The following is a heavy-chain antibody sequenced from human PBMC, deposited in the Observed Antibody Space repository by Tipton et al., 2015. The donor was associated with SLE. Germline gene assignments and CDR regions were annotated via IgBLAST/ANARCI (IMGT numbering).Heavy chain of an antibody. D-gene: IGHD4-17*01. Sequence: SLRLSCAASGFTFSSYGMHWVRQAPGKGLEWVAVIWYDGSNKYYADSVKGRFTISRDNSKNTLYLQMNSLRAEDTAVYYCARARATVTTGHFDYWGQGTLVTVSS. CDR1: GFTFSSYG. CDR2: IWYDGSNK. V-gene: IGHV3-33*01. CDR3: ARARATVTTGHFDY. J-gene: IGHJ4*02.